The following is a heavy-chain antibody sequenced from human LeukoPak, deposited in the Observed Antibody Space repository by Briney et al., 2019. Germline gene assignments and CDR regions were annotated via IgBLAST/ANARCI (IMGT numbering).Heavy chain of an antibody. Sequence: PGRSLRLSCAASGFTFDDYAMHWVRQAPGKGLEWVSGISWNSDSIAYADSVTGRVSISRDNAKNSLYLQMNSLRAEDTALYSCAKSPYYDLAYYLAYWGQGTLVTVSS. D-gene: IGHD3-3*01. CDR1: GFTFDDYA. CDR3: AKSPYYDLAYYLAY. J-gene: IGHJ4*02. V-gene: IGHV3-9*01. CDR2: ISWNSDSI.